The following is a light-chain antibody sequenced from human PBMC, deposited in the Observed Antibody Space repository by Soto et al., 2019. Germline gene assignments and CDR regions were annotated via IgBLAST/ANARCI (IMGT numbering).Light chain of an antibody. Sequence: EIVLTQSPATLSLSPGERATLSCRASQSVRNYLAWYQQKPGQAPRLLIYDASNRAAGIPARFSGSGSGTDFTLTISSLEPEDVALYYCQQRSSWPRVTFGPGTKVDIK. CDR3: QQRSSWPRVT. CDR2: DAS. V-gene: IGKV3-11*01. CDR1: QSVRNY. J-gene: IGKJ3*01.